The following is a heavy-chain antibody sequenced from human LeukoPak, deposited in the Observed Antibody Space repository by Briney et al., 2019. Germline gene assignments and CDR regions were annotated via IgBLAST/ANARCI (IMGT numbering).Heavy chain of an antibody. J-gene: IGHJ6*02. D-gene: IGHD2-2*01. CDR1: GFTFSSYA. Sequence: PGGSLRLSCAASGFTFSSYAMHWVRQAPGKGLEWVAVISYDGSNKYYADSVKGRFTISRDNSKSTLYLQMNSLRAEDTAVYYCARYCSSTSCYLDYYYGMDVWGQGTTVTVSS. CDR3: ARYCSSTSCYLDYYYGMDV. V-gene: IGHV3-30-3*01. CDR2: ISYDGSNK.